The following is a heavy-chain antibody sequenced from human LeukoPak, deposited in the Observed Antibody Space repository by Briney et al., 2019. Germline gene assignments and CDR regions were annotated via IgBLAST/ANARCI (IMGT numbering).Heavy chain of an antibody. Sequence: SETLSLTCAVYGGSFSGYYWSWIRQPPGKGLEWIGEINHSGSTNYNPSLKSRVTISVDTSKNQFSLKLSSVTAADTAVYYCARQSGITMIVVIITDDAFDIWGQGTMVTVS. CDR3: ARQSGITMIVVIITDDAFDI. CDR2: INHSGST. V-gene: IGHV4-34*01. D-gene: IGHD3-22*01. CDR1: GGSFSGYY. J-gene: IGHJ3*02.